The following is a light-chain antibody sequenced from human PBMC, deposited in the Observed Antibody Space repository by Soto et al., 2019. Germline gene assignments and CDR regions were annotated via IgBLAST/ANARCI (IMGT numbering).Light chain of an antibody. Sequence: IQRTQSPSSLSASERDRVTITCRASQNVSHYLNWYQQKPGTAPKLLIYSTSTLHSGVPSRFSGRKVGTQFILTIDSLQPEDFATYYCQQVKSYPRTFGGGTKVDIK. CDR1: QNVSHY. CDR3: QQVKSYPRT. J-gene: IGKJ4*01. V-gene: IGKV1-6*01. CDR2: STS.